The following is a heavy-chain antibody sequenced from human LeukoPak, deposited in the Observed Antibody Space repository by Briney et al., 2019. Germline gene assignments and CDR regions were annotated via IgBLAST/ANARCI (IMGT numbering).Heavy chain of an antibody. D-gene: IGHD3-22*01. V-gene: IGHV3-7*01. CDR2: IKQDGSEK. CDR1: GFTFSSYW. CDR3: ARDANYYDSSGYYAYYYYGMDV. J-gene: IGHJ6*02. Sequence: GGSLRLSCAASGFTFSSYWMSGVRQAPGKGLEWVANIKQDGSEKYYVDSVKGRFTISRDNAKNSLYLQMNSLRAEDTAVYYCARDANYYDSSGYYAYYYYGMDVWGQGTTVTVSS.